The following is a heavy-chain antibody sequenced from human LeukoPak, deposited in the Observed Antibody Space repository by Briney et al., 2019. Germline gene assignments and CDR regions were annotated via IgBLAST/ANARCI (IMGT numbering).Heavy chain of an antibody. CDR3: ARDHFETSGPGGY. D-gene: IGHD2-15*01. CDR1: GGTFISYA. Sequence: ASVKVSCKASGGTFISYAISWVRQAPGQGLEWMGGIIPIFGTANYAQKFQGRVTITADESTSTAYMELSSLRSEDTAVYYCARDHFETSGPGGYWGQGTLVTVSS. J-gene: IGHJ4*02. V-gene: IGHV1-69*13. CDR2: IIPIFGTA.